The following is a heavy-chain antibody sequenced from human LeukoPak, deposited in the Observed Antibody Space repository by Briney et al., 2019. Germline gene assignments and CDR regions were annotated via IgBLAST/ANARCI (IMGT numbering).Heavy chain of an antibody. CDR1: GFTFSSYS. J-gene: IGHJ4*02. D-gene: IGHD5-18*01. Sequence: PGGSLRLSCAASGFTFSSYSMNWVRQAPGKGLEWVSSISSSSSYIYYADSVKGRFTISRDNAKNSLYLQMNSLRAEDTAVYYCARDLTWIQLSWGGIDYWGQGTLVTVSS. CDR2: ISSSSSYI. CDR3: ARDLTWIQLSWGGIDY. V-gene: IGHV3-21*01.